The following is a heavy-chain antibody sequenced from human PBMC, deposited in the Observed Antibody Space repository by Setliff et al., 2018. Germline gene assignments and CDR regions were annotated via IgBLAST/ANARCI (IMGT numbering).Heavy chain of an antibody. CDR2: LHTGGSI. V-gene: IGHV4-61*02. Sequence: TLSLTCTVSGGSISSGTYYWSWIRQPAGKGLEWIGRLHTGGSIDYNPSLKSRVTISVDTSKNQFSLRLRSVTAADTAVYFCARDNTMVGATDYWGLGTLVTVSS. D-gene: IGHD1-26*01. J-gene: IGHJ4*02. CDR3: ARDNTMVGATDY. CDR1: GGSISSGTYY.